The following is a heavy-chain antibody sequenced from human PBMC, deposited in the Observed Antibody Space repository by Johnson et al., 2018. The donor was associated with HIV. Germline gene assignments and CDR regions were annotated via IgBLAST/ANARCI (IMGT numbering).Heavy chain of an antibody. Sequence: VQLVESGGGLIQPGGSLRLSCAASGFTVSSNYMSWVRQAPGKGLEWVSVIYSGGSTGYADSVKGRFTISSDNAKNSLYLQMNSLRAEDTAVYYRARGNTWYSSYDAFDIWGQGTMVTVSS. J-gene: IGHJ3*02. CDR3: ARGNTWYSSYDAFDI. D-gene: IGHD6-13*01. CDR2: IYSGGST. CDR1: GFTVSSNY. V-gene: IGHV3-66*03.